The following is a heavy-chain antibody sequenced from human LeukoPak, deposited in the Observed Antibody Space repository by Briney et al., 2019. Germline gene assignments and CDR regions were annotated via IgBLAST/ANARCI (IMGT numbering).Heavy chain of an antibody. CDR1: GFTFDDYG. CDR2: IKQDGSEK. J-gene: IGHJ4*02. CDR3: ARDCGRGYSYGPDYYFDY. D-gene: IGHD5-18*01. Sequence: GGSLRLSCAASGFTFDDYGMSWVRQAPGKGLEWVANIKQDGSEKYYVDSVKGRFTISRDNAKNSLYLQMNSLRAEDTAVYYCARDCGRGYSYGPDYYFDYWGQGTLVTVSS. V-gene: IGHV3-7*01.